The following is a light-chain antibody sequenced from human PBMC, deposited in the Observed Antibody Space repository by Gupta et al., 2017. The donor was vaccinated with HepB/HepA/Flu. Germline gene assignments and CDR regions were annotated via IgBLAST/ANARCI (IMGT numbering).Light chain of an antibody. J-gene: IGKJ5*01. CDR1: QTISTY. CDR3: QRRSNWPPS. Sequence: EIVLTQSPATLSLSPGERATLSCRASQTISTYLAWYQQKPGQAPRLLIYDASNRATGIPARFSGSGSGTDFTLTISSLEPEDVAVYYCQRRSNWPPSFGQGTRLEIK. CDR2: DAS. V-gene: IGKV3-11*01.